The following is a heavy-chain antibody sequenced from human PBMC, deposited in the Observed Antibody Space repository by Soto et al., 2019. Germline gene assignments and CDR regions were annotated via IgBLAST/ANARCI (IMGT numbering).Heavy chain of an antibody. CDR1: GGSISSYY. J-gene: IGHJ4*02. V-gene: IGHV4-59*01. Sequence: SETLSLTCTVSGGSISSYYWSWIRQPPGKRLEWIGYIYYSGSTNYNPSLKSRVTISVDTSKNQFSLKLSSVTAADTAVYYCARVWVAAAGTYYFDYWGQGTLVTVSS. D-gene: IGHD6-13*01. CDR3: ARVWVAAAGTYYFDY. CDR2: IYYSGST.